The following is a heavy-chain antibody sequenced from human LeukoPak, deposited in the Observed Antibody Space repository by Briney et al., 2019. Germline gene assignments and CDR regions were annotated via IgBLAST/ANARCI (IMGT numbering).Heavy chain of an antibody. CDR3: ARGAYCSSTSCYTDNFDY. D-gene: IGHD2-2*02. Sequence: ASVKVSCKASGYTFTSYDINWVRQATGQGLEWMGWMNPNSGNTGYAQKFQGRVTMTRNTSISTAYMELSSLRSEDTAVHYCARGAYCSSTSCYTDNFDYWGQGTLVTVSS. J-gene: IGHJ4*02. CDR1: GYTFTSYD. V-gene: IGHV1-8*01. CDR2: MNPNSGNT.